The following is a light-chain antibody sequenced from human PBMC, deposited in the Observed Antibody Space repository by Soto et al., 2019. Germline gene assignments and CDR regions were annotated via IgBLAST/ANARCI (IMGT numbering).Light chain of an antibody. CDR1: QSVSSD. Sequence: EIVMTQSPATLSVSPVERATLSFRPSQSVSSDLAWYHQKPGQAPRLLIYGASSRATGIPDRFSGSGSGTDFTLTISRLEPEDFAVYYCQQYGTSPITFGGGTKVDTK. CDR3: QQYGTSPIT. V-gene: IGKV3-20*01. CDR2: GAS. J-gene: IGKJ4*01.